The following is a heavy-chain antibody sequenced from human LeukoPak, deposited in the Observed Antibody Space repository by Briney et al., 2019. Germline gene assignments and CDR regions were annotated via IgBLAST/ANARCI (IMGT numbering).Heavy chain of an antibody. CDR3: ARGGSYPLDWFDP. CDR2: IYYSGST. CDR1: GGSISSSSYY. J-gene: IGHJ5*02. D-gene: IGHD1-26*01. V-gene: IGHV4-39*07. Sequence: RASETLSLTCTVSGGSISSSSYYWGWIRQPPGKGLEWIGSIYYSGSTYYNPSLKSRVTISVDTSKNQFSLKLSSVTAADTAVYYCARGGSYPLDWFDPWGQGTLVTVSS.